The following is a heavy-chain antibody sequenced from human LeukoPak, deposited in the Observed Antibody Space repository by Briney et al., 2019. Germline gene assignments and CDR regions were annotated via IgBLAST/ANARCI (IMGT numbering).Heavy chain of an antibody. J-gene: IGHJ4*02. CDR1: GLTFRSYA. CDR2: IFPSGGEI. V-gene: IGHV3-23*01. CDR3: ATYRQVLLPFES. Sequence: GGSLRLSCAASGLTFRSYAMNWVRQPPGKGLEWVSSIFPSGGEIHYADSVRGRFTISRDNSKSTLSLQMNSLRAEDTAIYYCATYRQVLLPFESWGQGTLVTVSS. D-gene: IGHD2-8*02.